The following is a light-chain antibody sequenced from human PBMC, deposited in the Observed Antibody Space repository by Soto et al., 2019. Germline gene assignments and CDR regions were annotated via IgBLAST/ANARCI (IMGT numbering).Light chain of an antibody. J-gene: IGLJ1*01. V-gene: IGLV1-47*01. CDR3: ASWDDSLSGYV. CDR1: TSNILRNY. Sequence: QSVRTQPPSASGNPGQRLTISCSGSTSNILRNYVYWYRQFPGTAPRLLISMNDQRPSGVPDRFSGSKSGTSASLAISGLRSEDEADYYCASWDDSLSGYVFGTGTKVTVL. CDR2: MND.